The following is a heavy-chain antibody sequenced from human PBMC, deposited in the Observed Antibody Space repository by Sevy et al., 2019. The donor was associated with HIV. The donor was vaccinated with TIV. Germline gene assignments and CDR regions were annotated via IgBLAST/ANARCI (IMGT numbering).Heavy chain of an antibody. D-gene: IGHD4-17*01. J-gene: IGHJ4*02. V-gene: IGHV3-33*01. Sequence: GGSLRLSCAASGFTFSSYGMHWVRQGPGKGLEWVAVIWFDGSNTYYGDSVKGRFTISRDIAKNTLHLQMNSLRAEDTAVYYCARDLEFYDSGDYGPAFMPDYWGQGTLVTVSS. CDR1: GFTFSSYG. CDR3: ARDLEFYDSGDYGPAFMPDY. CDR2: IWFDGSNT.